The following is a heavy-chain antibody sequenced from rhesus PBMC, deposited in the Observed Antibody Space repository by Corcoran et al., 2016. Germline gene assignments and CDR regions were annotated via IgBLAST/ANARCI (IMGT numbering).Heavy chain of an antibody. CDR3: ARAPPEYCSSTYCSHNRFDV. CDR2: LYGSGRRT. Sequence: QLQLQESGPGLVKPSETLSLTCAVSGGSISSSYWSWIRQAPGKGLEWIGYLYGSGRRTNSTPPPKRRGTREGDTSKNTRSLKLSSVTAADTAVYYCARAPPEYCSSTYCSHNRFDVWGAGVLVTVSS. D-gene: IGHD2-15*01. CDR1: GGSISSSY. V-gene: IGHV4-169*01. J-gene: IGHJ5-1*01.